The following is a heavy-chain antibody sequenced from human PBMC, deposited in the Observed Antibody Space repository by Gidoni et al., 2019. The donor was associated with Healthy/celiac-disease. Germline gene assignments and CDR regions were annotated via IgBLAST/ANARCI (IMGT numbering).Heavy chain of an antibody. V-gene: IGHV3-7*01. CDR3: ARGPGDGYYGSGTRAFAI. CDR2: RKQEGSEK. CDR1: GVTFSSYW. J-gene: IGHJ3*02. D-gene: IGHD3-10*01. Sequence: SCAASGVTFSSYWRSWVRQAPGQGLEWVDNRKQEGSEKYYVASVKVRFTISRATVKHSLYLQMNRLRAEDTAVYYCARGPGDGYYGSGTRAFAIWGQGTMVTVSS.